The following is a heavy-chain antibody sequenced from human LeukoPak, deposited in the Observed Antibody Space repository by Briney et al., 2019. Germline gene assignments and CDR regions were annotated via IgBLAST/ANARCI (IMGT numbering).Heavy chain of an antibody. J-gene: IGHJ3*01. CDR3: ARPRYTAAYDL. V-gene: IGHV3-7*01. CDR2: MKADGSEK. Sequence: GGSLRLSCAASGFTFSIYWMTWVRQAPGKGLEWVANMKADGSEKHYEESVKGRFTIFRDNARNSLYLQMNSLRAEDTAVYYCARPRYTAAYDLWGQGTMVTVSS. D-gene: IGHD3-16*02. CDR1: GFTFSIYW.